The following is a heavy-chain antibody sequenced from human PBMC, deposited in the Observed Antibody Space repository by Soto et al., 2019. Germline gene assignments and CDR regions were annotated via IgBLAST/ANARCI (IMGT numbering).Heavy chain of an antibody. CDR3: ARRYGYSFDY. CDR1: GGSISSYY. CDR2: IYYSGCT. Sequence: QVQLQESGPGLVKPSETLSLTCTVSGGSISSYYWSWIRQPPGKGLEWIGYIYYSGCTNYNPSLKSRVTISVDTSTNQYSLKLSSVTAADTAVYNCARRYGYSFDYWGQGTLVTVSS. J-gene: IGHJ4*02. D-gene: IGHD1-1*01. V-gene: IGHV4-59*08.